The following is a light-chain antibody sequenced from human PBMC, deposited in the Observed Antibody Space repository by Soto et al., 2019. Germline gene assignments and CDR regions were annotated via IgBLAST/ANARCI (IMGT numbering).Light chain of an antibody. J-gene: IGKJ2*01. Sequence: DIVMTQSPDSLAVSLGERATINCKSSQSVLNTNNKNYLAWYQQKPGQPPKLLLYWASTRESGVPDRFSGSGSETDFTLTISSLQAEDVAVYYCQQYYRTPTFCQGTKLEIK. CDR1: QSVLNTNNKNY. CDR2: WAS. CDR3: QQYYRTPT. V-gene: IGKV4-1*01.